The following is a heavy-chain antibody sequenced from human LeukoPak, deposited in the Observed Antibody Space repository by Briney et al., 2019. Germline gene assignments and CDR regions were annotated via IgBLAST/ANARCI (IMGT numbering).Heavy chain of an antibody. J-gene: IGHJ5*02. V-gene: IGHV4-39*01. D-gene: IGHD6-13*01. Sequence: PSETLSLTCTVSGGSISSSSYYWGWIRQPPGKGLEWIGSIYYSGSTYYNPSLKSRVTISVDTSKNQFSLKLSSVTAADTAVYYCARCRIALDWFDPWGQGTLVTVSS. CDR1: GGSISSSSYY. CDR3: ARCRIALDWFDP. CDR2: IYYSGST.